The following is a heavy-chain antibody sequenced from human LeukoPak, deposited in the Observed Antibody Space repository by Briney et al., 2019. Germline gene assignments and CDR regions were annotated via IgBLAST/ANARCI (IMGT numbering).Heavy chain of an antibody. J-gene: IGHJ4*02. Sequence: GGSLRLSCAASGFTFSSYEMNWVRQAPGKGLEWVSAISGSGSSTYYADSAKGRFTISRDNSKNTLYLQMNSLRAEDTAVYYCAKDPTMIVVVIPDYWGQGTLVTVSS. CDR1: GFTFSSYE. CDR2: ISGSGSST. V-gene: IGHV3-23*01. CDR3: AKDPTMIVVVIPDY. D-gene: IGHD3-22*01.